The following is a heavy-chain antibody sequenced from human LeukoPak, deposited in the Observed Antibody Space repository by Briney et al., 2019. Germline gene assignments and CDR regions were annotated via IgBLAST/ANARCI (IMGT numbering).Heavy chain of an antibody. V-gene: IGHV4-39*02. J-gene: IGHJ6*03. CDR3: ARVGWGIYYYMDV. CDR2: TYYSGST. D-gene: IGHD2-8*02. Sequence: PSETLSLTCTVSGGSISSSSYYWGWIRQPPGKGLEWIGSTYYSGSTYYNPSLKSRVTISVDTSKNHFSLKLSSLTAADTAVYYCARVGWGIYYYMDVWGKGTTVTVSS. CDR1: GGSISSSSYY.